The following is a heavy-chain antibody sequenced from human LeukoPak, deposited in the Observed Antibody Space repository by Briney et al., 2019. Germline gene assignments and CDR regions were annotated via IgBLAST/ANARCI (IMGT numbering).Heavy chain of an antibody. J-gene: IGHJ5*02. D-gene: IGHD6-13*01. CDR3: AKDSGYSSSWSRNWFDP. CDR1: GFTFDDYA. CDR2: IRWNSGSI. Sequence: GRSLRLSCAASGFTFDDYAMHWVRQAPGKGLEWVSGIRWNSGSIGYADSVKGRFTISRDNAKNSLYLQMNSLRAEDTALYYCAKDSGYSSSWSRNWFDPWGQGTLVTVSS. V-gene: IGHV3-9*01.